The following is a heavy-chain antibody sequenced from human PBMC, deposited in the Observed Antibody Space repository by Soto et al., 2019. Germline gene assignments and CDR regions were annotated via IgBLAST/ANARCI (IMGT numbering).Heavy chain of an antibody. CDR2: ISAYNGNT. CDR1: GGTFSIYA. CDR3: ARDLRYGDYVLEY. Sequence: AXVKVSCQAAGGTFSIYAISWVRKATGQGLEWMGWISAYNGNTNYAQKLQGRVTMTTDTSTSTAYMELRSLRSDDTAVYYCARDLRYGDYVLEYWGQGTLVTVS. D-gene: IGHD4-17*01. J-gene: IGHJ4*02. V-gene: IGHV1-18*01.